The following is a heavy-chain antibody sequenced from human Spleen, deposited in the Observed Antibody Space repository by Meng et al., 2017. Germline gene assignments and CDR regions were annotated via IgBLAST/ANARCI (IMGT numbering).Heavy chain of an antibody. D-gene: IGHD3-16*02. V-gene: IGHV3-30*01. CDR2: ISYDGSNK. CDR3: AREPTDYDYVWGSYRPGWVDY. CDR1: GFTFSSYA. Sequence: GESLKISCAASGFTFSSYAMHWVRQAPGKGLEWVAVISYDGSNKYYADSVKGRFTISRDNSKNTLYLQMNSLRAEDTAVYYCAREPTDYDYVWGSYRPGWVDYWGQGTLVTVSS. J-gene: IGHJ4*02.